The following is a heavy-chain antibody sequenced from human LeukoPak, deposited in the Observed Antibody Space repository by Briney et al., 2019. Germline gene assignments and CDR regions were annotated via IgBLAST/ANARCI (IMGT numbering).Heavy chain of an antibody. V-gene: IGHV4-4*09. J-gene: IGHJ3*02. CDR1: GGSISSYY. CDR3: ARTKASLAPVAFDI. D-gene: IGHD4-17*01. CDR2: IYTSGST. Sequence: SETLSLTCTVSGGSISSYYWSWIRQPPGKGLEWIGYIYTSGSTNYNPSLKSRVTISVDTSKNQFSLKLSSVTAADTAVYYCARTKASLAPVAFDIWGQGTMVTVSS.